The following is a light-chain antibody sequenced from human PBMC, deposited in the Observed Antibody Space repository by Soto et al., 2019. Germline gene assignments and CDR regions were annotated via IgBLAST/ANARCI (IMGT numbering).Light chain of an antibody. Sequence: DIQMTQSPSTLSGSVGDRFTITCRASQTISSWLAWYQQKPGKAPKLLIYKASTLKSGVPSRFSGSGSGTDFTLTISRLEPEDFAVYYCQQYGSSLIAFGQGTRLEI. J-gene: IGKJ5*01. CDR2: KAS. CDR1: QTISSW. V-gene: IGKV1-5*03. CDR3: QQYGSSLIA.